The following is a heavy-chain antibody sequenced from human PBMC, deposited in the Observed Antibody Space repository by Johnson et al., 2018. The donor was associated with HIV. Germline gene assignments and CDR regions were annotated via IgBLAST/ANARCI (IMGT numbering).Heavy chain of an antibody. CDR3: ARERARQELGLDGAFDI. Sequence: QVQLVESGGGVVQPGGSLRLSCAASGLTFSHYPMHWVRQAPGKGLEWVAVISYDGSNKYNADSVKGRFIISRDNSQNTLSLQMHSLRAEDTAVYYCARERARQELGLDGAFDIWGQGTTVSVS. V-gene: IGHV3-30*04. CDR1: GLTFSHYP. D-gene: IGHD6-13*01. CDR2: ISYDGSNK. J-gene: IGHJ3*02.